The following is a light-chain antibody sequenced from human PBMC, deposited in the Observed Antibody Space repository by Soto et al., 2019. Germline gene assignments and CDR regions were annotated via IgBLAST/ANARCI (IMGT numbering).Light chain of an antibody. CDR1: TGAVTSGHH. CDR3: LLTYSGPWV. V-gene: IGLV7-46*01. CDR2: HTT. J-gene: IGLJ3*02. Sequence: QAVVTQEPSLTVSPGGTVTLTCGSSTGAVTSGHHPHWLQQKPGQAPRTLIYHTTNTLSWTPARFSGSLLGGKAALTLSGAQPEDEALYYCLLTYSGPWVFGGGTKLPVL.